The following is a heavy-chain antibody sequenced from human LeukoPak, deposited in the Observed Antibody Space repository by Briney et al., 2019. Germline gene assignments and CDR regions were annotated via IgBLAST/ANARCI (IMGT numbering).Heavy chain of an antibody. D-gene: IGHD2-15*01. CDR1: GFTFSRHW. J-gene: IGHJ4*02. Sequence: GSLRLSCAASGFTFSRHWMYWVRQAPGKGLEWVANIKQDGSAKPYVDSVKGRFTISRDNAKNSLFLQMNSLRAEDTAVYYCARDNGWSADFWGQGTLVTVSS. CDR2: IKQDGSAK. V-gene: IGHV3-7*03. CDR3: ARDNGWSADF.